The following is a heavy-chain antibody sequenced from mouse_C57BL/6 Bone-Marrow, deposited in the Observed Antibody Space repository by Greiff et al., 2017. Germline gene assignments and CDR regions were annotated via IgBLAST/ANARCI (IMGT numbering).Heavy chain of an antibody. CDR2: ISDGGSYT. Sequence: EVHLVESGGGLVKPGGSLKLSCAASGFTFSSYAMSWVRQTPEKRLEWVATISDGGSYTYYPDNVKGRFTISRDNAKNNLYLQMSHLKSEDTAMYYSAREREYYGYFDYWGQGTTLTVSS. CDR3: AREREYYGYFDY. V-gene: IGHV5-4*01. D-gene: IGHD1-1*01. CDR1: GFTFSSYA. J-gene: IGHJ2*01.